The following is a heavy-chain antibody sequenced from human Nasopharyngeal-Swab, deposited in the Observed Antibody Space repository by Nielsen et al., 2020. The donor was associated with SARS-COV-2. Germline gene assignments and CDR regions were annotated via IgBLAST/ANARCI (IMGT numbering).Heavy chain of an antibody. D-gene: IGHD4-23*01. CDR3: ARDEVQQGTTTVGYLDY. J-gene: IGHJ4*02. CDR2: MSHDGGYK. Sequence: GGSLRLSCAASGFTFRNSIMNWVRQAPGKGLEWVAVMSHDGGYKHYAVSVEGRFTISRDNSKNTLYLQMNSLTTDDTAVYYCARDEVQQGTTTVGYLDYWGQGTLVTVSP. CDR1: GFTFRNSI. V-gene: IGHV3-30-3*01.